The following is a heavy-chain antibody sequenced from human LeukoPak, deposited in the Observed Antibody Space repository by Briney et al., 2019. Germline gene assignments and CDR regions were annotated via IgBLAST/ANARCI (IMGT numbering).Heavy chain of an antibody. CDR3: AKDPYSSSWYPDY. CDR2: INNDGSSA. CDR1: GFTFNNYW. J-gene: IGHJ4*02. Sequence: PGGSLRLSCAASGFTFNNYWIHWVRQVPGKGLVWVSRINNDGSSASYVDSVKGRFTISRDNAKNTLFLQMNSLRAEDTAVYYCAKDPYSSSWYPDYWGQGTLVTVSS. V-gene: IGHV3-74*01. D-gene: IGHD6-13*01.